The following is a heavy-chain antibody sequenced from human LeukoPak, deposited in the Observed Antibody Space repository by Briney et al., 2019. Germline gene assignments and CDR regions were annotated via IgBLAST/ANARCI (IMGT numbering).Heavy chain of an antibody. J-gene: IGHJ4*02. Sequence: PGGSLRLSCVASGFTFNNYTMHWVRQAPGKGLEWVAIVSHDGINKYYADSVKGRFTISRDNSKNTLYLQMHSLRREDTAVYYCARAGYSSNWEYGDFDYRGQGTLVTVSS. CDR3: ARAGYSSNWEYGDFDY. V-gene: IGHV3-30*04. CDR2: VSHDGINK. CDR1: GFTFNNYT. D-gene: IGHD6-13*01.